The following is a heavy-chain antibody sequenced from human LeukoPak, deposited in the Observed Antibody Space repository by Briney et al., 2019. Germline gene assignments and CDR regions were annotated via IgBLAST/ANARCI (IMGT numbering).Heavy chain of an antibody. D-gene: IGHD6-19*01. J-gene: IGHJ5*02. CDR1: SGSISSYY. CDR2: ISYAGST. V-gene: IGHV4-59*08. Sequence: SETLSLTCTVSSGSISSYYWNWIRQSPGKGLEWIGHISYAGSTNYNPSLKSRVTISLDTSKNRFSLKLSSVTTADTAVYYRAGTSYSSGWPNWFDPWGQGTLVTVSS. CDR3: AGTSYSSGWPNWFDP.